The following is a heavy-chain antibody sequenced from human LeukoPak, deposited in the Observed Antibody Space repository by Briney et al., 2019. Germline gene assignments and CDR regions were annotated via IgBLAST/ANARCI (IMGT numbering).Heavy chain of an antibody. CDR2: IKPNSGGT. Sequence: ASVKVSCKASGYTFTDYYMHWVRQAPGQGLEWMGRIKPNSGGTNYGQKFQGRVTMTRDTSISIAYMELSNLRSDDTAVYYCATDLGRGSYYYSYWGQGTLVTVSS. D-gene: IGHD1-26*01. J-gene: IGHJ4*02. V-gene: IGHV1-2*06. CDR3: ATDLGRGSYYYSY. CDR1: GYTFTDYY.